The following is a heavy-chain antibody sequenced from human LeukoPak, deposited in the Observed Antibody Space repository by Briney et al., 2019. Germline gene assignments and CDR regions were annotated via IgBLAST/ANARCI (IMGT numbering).Heavy chain of an antibody. J-gene: IGHJ4*02. CDR2: ISSSSSSYI. CDR1: GFTFSSYS. V-gene: IGHV3-21*01. CDR3: ARDGSGSRRFDY. Sequence: SGGSLRLSCAASGFTFSSYSMNWVRQAPGKGLEWVSSISSSSSSYIYYADSVKGRFTISRDNAKNSLYLQMNSLRAEDTAVYYCARDGSGSRRFDYWGQGTLVTVSS. D-gene: IGHD1-26*01.